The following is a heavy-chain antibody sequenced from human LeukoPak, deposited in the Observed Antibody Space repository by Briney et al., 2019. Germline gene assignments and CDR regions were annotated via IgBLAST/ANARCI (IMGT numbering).Heavy chain of an antibody. CDR2: ISDGSRDT. CDR3: TARLRNHFDY. J-gene: IGHJ4*02. D-gene: IGHD5-12*01. CDR1: GFTFSSFT. Sequence: GGSLRLSCATSGFTFSSFTMNWVRQAPGKGLEWVSTISDGSRDTHYAGSVKGRFTISRDDSQNIVYLQMDSLRAEDTALYYCTARLRNHFDYWGQGTQVTVSS. V-gene: IGHV3-23*01.